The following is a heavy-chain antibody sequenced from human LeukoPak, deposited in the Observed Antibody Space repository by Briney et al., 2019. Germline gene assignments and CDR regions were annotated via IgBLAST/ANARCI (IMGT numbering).Heavy chain of an antibody. V-gene: IGHV1-2*06. Sequence: ASVKVSCKASGYTFTGYHMHWVRQAPGQGLEWMGRINPNSGDTNYAQKFQGRVTMTRDTSISTAYMELSRLRSDDTAVYYCARDLYCSGGSCRNWFDPWGQGTLVTVSS. CDR3: ARDLYCSGGSCRNWFDP. J-gene: IGHJ5*02. D-gene: IGHD2-15*01. CDR2: INPNSGDT. CDR1: GYTFTGYH.